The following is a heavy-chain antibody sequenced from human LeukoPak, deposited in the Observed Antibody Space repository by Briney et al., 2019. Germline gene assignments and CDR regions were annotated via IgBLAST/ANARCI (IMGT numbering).Heavy chain of an antibody. CDR3: ARKKGSDYDSSGYYFDY. V-gene: IGHV4-34*01. CDR2: INHSGST. J-gene: IGHJ4*02. CDR1: GGSFSGYY. Sequence: SETLFLTCAVYGGSFSGYYWSWIRQPPGKGLEWIGEINHSGSTNYNPSLKSRVTISVDTSKNQFSLKLSSVTAADTAVYYCARKKGSDYDSSGYYFDYWGQGTLVTVSS. D-gene: IGHD3-22*01.